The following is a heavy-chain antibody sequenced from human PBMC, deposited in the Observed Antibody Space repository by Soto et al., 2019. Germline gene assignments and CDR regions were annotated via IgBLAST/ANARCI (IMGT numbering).Heavy chain of an antibody. CDR3: ARGLRFGEFDAFDI. Sequence: SETLSLTSTFSGFSIRSGDYYWSWIRQPPGKGLEWIGYIYYSGSTYYNPSLKSRVTISVDTSKNQFSLKLSSVTAADTAVYYCARGLRFGEFDAFDIWGQGTMVTVSS. CDR1: GFSIRSGDYY. CDR2: IYYSGST. D-gene: IGHD3-10*01. V-gene: IGHV4-30-4*01. J-gene: IGHJ3*02.